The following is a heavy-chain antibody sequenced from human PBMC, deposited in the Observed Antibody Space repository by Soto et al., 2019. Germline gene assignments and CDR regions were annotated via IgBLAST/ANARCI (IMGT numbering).Heavy chain of an antibody. V-gene: IGHV3-23*01. CDR2: ISGSGGST. CDR3: AKGLYSVYGPFDY. Sequence: PGGSLRLSCAASGFTFSSYAMSWVRQAPGKGLEWVSGISGSGGSTYYAGSVKGRFTISRDNSKNTLYLQMNSLRAEDTALYYCAKGLYSVYGPFDYWGQGTLVTSPQ. CDR1: GFTFSSYA. D-gene: IGHD5-12*01. J-gene: IGHJ4*02.